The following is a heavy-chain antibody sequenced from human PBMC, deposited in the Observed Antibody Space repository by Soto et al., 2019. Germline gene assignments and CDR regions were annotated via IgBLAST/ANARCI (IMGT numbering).Heavy chain of an antibody. CDR1: GFTFSDYY. D-gene: IGHD3-22*01. CDR3: TTDPHSNGESHFDH. Sequence: EVQLLESGGGLAQPGGSLRLSCAASGFTFSDYYMTWVRQSPEKGLEWVSAIGGSGTKTYYADSVKGRVTISRDNPKNTLSPEMNTLRADDSALYSCTTDPHSNGESHFDHSGHGTPVPVSS. CDR2: IGGSGTKT. V-gene: IGHV3-23*01. J-gene: IGHJ4*01.